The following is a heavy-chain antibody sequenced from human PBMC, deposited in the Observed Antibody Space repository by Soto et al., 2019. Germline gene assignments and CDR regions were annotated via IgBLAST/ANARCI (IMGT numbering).Heavy chain of an antibody. V-gene: IGHV4-34*01. J-gene: IGHJ4*01. Sequence: SETLSLTCAVYGGSLSGYYWSWIRQPPGKGLEWIGEINHSGSTNYNPSLKSRVTISVDTSKNQFSLKPSSVTAADTAVYYCASRLDYWGQGTLVTVSS. CDR3: ASRLDY. CDR1: GGSLSGYY. CDR2: INHSGST.